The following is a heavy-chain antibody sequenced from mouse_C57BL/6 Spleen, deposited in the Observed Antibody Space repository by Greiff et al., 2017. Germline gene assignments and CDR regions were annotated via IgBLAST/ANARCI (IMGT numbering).Heavy chain of an antibody. CDR3: ARNTNWAFDY. CDR1: GFSLTSYG. CDR2: IWSGGST. D-gene: IGHD4-1*01. Sequence: VKLMESGPGLVQPSQSLSITCTVSGFSLTSYGVHWVGQSPGTGLEWLGVIWSGGSTDYNAAFISRLSISKDTAKSQVFFIMHSMQAYDTSIYYCARNTNWAFDYWGQGTTLTVSS. J-gene: IGHJ2*01. V-gene: IGHV2-2*01.